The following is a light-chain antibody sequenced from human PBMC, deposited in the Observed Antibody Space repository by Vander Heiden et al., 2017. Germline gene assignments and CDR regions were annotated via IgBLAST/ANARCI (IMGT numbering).Light chain of an antibody. CDR1: SPNLGSNT. CDR2: SNN. V-gene: IGLV1-44*01. J-gene: IGLJ2*01. Sequence: QSVLTQPPSASGTPGRRVTIPCSGSSPNLGSNTVNWYQQLPGTAPKLLIYSNNQRPSGVPDRFSGSKSGTSASLAISGLQSEDEADYYWAAWDDSLNGPVFGGGTKLTVL. CDR3: AAWDDSLNGPV.